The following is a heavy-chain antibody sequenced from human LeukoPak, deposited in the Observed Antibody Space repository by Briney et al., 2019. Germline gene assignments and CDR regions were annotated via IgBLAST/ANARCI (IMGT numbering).Heavy chain of an antibody. Sequence: PSETLSLTCTVSGGSISSSSYYWGWIRQPPGKGLEWIGSIYYSGSTYYNPSLKSRVTISVDTSKNQFSLKLSSVTAADTAVYYCARVVGGGCSSTSCYRSYYYYYMDVWGKGTTVTVSS. V-gene: IGHV4-39*07. J-gene: IGHJ6*03. CDR2: IYYSGST. CDR3: ARVVGGGCSSTSCYRSYYYYYMDV. CDR1: GGSISSSSYY. D-gene: IGHD2-2*01.